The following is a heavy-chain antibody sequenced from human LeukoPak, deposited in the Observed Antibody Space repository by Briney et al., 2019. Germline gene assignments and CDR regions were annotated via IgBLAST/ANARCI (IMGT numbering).Heavy chain of an antibody. CDR2: IYPGDSDT. Sequence: GESLKISCKGSGYSFTSYWIGWVRQMPGKGLEWMGIIYPGDSDTRYSPSFQGQVTISADKSISTAYLQWSSLKASDTAMYYCARSRDRWWEHQAADFDYWGRGTLVTVSS. J-gene: IGHJ4*02. CDR1: GYSFTSYW. V-gene: IGHV5-51*01. D-gene: IGHD2-15*01. CDR3: ARSRDRWWEHQAADFDY.